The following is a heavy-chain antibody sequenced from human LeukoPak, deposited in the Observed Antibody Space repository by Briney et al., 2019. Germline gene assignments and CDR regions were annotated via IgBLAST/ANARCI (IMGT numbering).Heavy chain of an antibody. Sequence: ASGPTLVKPTQTLTLTCTFAGFSLSTSGVGVGWIRQPPGKDLEWLALIYWDDDKRYSPSLKSRLTITKDTSKNQVVLTMTNMDPVDTATYYCAHTPSYYYASSGFDYWGQGTLLTVSS. V-gene: IGHV2-5*02. J-gene: IGHJ4*02. CDR2: IYWDDDK. CDR1: GFSLSTSGVG. CDR3: AHTPSYYYASSGFDY. D-gene: IGHD3-22*01.